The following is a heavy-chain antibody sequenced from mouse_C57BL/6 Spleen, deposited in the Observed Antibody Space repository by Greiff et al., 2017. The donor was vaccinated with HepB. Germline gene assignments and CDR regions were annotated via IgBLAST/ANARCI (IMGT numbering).Heavy chain of an antibody. CDR1: GYTFTSYW. D-gene: IGHD1-1*01. J-gene: IGHJ3*01. CDR2: IDTSDSET. CDR3: ARATRAWFAY. Sequence: QVQLQQPGAELVRPGSSVKLSCKASGYTFTSYWMHWVKQRPIQGLEWIGNIDTSDSETHYNQKFKDKATFTVDKSSSTAYMQLSSLTSEDSAVYYCARATRAWFAYWGQGTLVTVSA. V-gene: IGHV1-52*01.